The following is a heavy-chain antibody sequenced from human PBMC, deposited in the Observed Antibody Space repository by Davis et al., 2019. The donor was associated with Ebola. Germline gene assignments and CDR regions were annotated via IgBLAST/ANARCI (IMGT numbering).Heavy chain of an antibody. CDR1: GFTFSDYY. CDR3: ARGMATIWYGMDV. D-gene: IGHD5-12*01. CDR2: ISSSGSTI. J-gene: IGHJ6*02. Sequence: GGSLRLSCAASGFTFSDYYMSWIRQAPGKGLEWVSYISSSGSTIYYADSVKGRFTISRDNAKNSLYLQMNSLRSDDTAVYYCARGMATIWYGMDVWGQGTTVTVSS. V-gene: IGHV3-11*01.